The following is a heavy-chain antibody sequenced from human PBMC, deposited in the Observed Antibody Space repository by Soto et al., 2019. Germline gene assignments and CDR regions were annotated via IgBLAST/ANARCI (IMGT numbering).Heavy chain of an antibody. CDR3: ARISAAVSNAFDI. Sequence: EVQVVESGGGLVQPGGSLRLSCAGSGFTFSDHYMDWVRQAPGKGLEWVGRSRNKAKKYTTEYAASVKGRFTVSRDDSKTSLYLQMNSLKTEDTALYYCARISAAVSNAFDIWGRGTMVTVSS. V-gene: IGHV3-72*01. CDR2: SRNKAKKYTT. J-gene: IGHJ3*02. D-gene: IGHD6-13*01. CDR1: GFTFSDHY.